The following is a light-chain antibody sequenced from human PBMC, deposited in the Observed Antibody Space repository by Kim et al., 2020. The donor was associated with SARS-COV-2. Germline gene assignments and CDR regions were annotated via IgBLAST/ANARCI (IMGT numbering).Light chain of an antibody. CDR1: QSISSW. V-gene: IGKV1-5*03. Sequence: DIQMTQSPSTLSASVGDRVTITCRASQSISSWLAWYQQRPGKAPKLLIYTASTLEYGVPSRFSGSGSGTEFTLTISSLQPEDFATYYCQHYSGYPLTFGGWTKVDIK. J-gene: IGKJ4*01. CDR2: TAS. CDR3: QHYSGYPLT.